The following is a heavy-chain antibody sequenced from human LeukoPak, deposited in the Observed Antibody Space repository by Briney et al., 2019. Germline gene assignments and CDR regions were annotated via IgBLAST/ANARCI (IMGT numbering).Heavy chain of an antibody. J-gene: IGHJ4*02. D-gene: IGHD3-16*02. V-gene: IGHV5-51*01. Sequence: KDGESLKISCQASGYSFTSHWIGWVRQMPGKGLEWMGIIYPGDSDTRYSPSFQGQVTISVDKSISTAYLQWSSLKASDTAIYFCARNINAFRGVIAAFDSWGQGTLVTVSS. CDR3: ARNINAFRGVIAAFDS. CDR1: GYSFTSHW. CDR2: IYPGDSDT.